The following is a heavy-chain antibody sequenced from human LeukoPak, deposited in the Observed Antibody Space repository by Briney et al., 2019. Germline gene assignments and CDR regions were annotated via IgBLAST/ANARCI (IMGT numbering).Heavy chain of an antibody. D-gene: IGHD2-21*01. V-gene: IGHV3-15*01. J-gene: IGHJ4*01. CDR1: GFSFNNAW. CDR3: TTLWYSYHHIDY. CDR2: IKNKADGETT. Sequence: GGSLRLSCAASGFSFNNAWMNWVRQAPGKGLEWVGLIKNKADGETTDYAAPVKGRLTISRDDSKNTLYLQMNSLKTEDTAVYFCTTLWYSYHHIDYWGHGTLVTVSS.